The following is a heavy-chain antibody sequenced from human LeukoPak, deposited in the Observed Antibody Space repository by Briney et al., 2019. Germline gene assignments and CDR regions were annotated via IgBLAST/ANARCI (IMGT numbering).Heavy chain of an antibody. CDR3: ARSEQFPYYMDV. V-gene: IGHV1-2*02. CDR2: IYPNSGGT. CDR1: GYTFTSYD. Sequence: AASVKVSCKASGYTFTSYDISWVRQAPGQGLEWMGWIYPNSGGTNYAQKFQGRVTMTRDTSISTAYMELSRLRSDDTAVYYCARSEQFPYYMDVWGKGTTVTVSS. D-gene: IGHD6-19*01. J-gene: IGHJ6*03.